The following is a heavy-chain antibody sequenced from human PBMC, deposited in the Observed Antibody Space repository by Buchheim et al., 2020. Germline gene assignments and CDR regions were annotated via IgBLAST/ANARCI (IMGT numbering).Heavy chain of an antibody. Sequence: QVQLVESGGGVVQPGRSLRLSCAASGFTFSSYGMHWVRQAPGKGLEWVAVIWYDGSNKYYADSVKGRFTISRDNSKNTLYLQMSSLRAEETAGYYCAREGYSYDYYYYGMDVWGQGTT. CDR1: GFTFSSYG. J-gene: IGHJ6*02. CDR3: AREGYSYDYYYYGMDV. V-gene: IGHV3-33*01. D-gene: IGHD5-18*01. CDR2: IWYDGSNK.